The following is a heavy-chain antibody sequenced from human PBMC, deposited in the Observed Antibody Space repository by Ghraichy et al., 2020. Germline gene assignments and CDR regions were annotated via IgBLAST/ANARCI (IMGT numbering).Heavy chain of an antibody. J-gene: IGHJ3*02. CDR2: IRGGGGVT. CDR3: AKCRLNDGDDAFDI. Sequence: GGSLRLSCTASGFTFSNYAMNWVRQAPGKGLEWVSVIRGGGGVTYYADSVKGRFTVSRDNSKNTLYLQMNSLRAEDTATYYCAKCRLNDGDDAFDIWGQGTMVTVSS. V-gene: IGHV3-23*01. D-gene: IGHD1-1*01. CDR1: GFTFSNYA.